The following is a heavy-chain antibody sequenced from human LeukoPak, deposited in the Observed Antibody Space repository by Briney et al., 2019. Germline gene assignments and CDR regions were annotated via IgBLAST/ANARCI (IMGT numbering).Heavy chain of an antibody. CDR3: AKCRAPYYYYGVDV. Sequence: PGGSLRLSCAASGFTFSSYAMSWVRQAPGKGLEWVSAISGSGGSTYYADSVKGRFTISRDNSKNTLYLQMNSLRAEDTAVYYCAKCRAPYYYYGVDVWGQGTTVTVSS. CDR1: GFTFSSYA. CDR2: ISGSGGST. J-gene: IGHJ6*02. V-gene: IGHV3-23*01. D-gene: IGHD5-24*01.